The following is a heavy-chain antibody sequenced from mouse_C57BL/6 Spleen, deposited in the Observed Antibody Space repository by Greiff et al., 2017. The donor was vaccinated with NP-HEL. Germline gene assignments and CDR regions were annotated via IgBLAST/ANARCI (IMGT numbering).Heavy chain of an antibody. CDR2: INPNNGGT. D-gene: IGHD1-1*01. V-gene: IGHV1-26*01. CDR3: ARHGRGMDY. J-gene: IGHJ4*01. Sequence: EVQLQQSGPELVKPGASVKISCKASGYTFTDYYMNWVKQSHGKSLEWIGDINPNNGGTSYNQKFKGKATLTVDKSSSTAYMELRSLTSEDSAVYYCARHGRGMDYWGQGTSVTVSS. CDR1: GYTFTDYY.